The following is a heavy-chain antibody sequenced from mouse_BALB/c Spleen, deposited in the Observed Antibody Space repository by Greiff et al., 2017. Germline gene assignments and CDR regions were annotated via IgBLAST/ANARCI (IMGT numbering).Heavy chain of an antibody. Sequence: EVHLVESGGGLVKPGGSLKLSCAASGFTFSDYYMYWVRQTPAKRLEWVATISDGGSYTYYPDSVKGRFTISRDNAKNNLYLQMNSLKSEDTAMYYCAREDGNYFDYWGQGTTRTVSS. CDR1: GFTFSDYY. D-gene: IGHD2-1*01. J-gene: IGHJ2*01. CDR3: AREDGNYFDY. CDR2: ISDGGSYT. V-gene: IGHV5-4*02.